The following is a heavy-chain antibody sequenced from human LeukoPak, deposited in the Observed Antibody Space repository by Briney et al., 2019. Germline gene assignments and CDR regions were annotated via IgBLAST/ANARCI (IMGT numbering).Heavy chain of an antibody. CDR3: ARDGPSDRGQVGYYFDY. CDR2: TIPILIIA. D-gene: IGHD1-26*01. Sequence: GASVKVSCKASGGTSSSYAISWVRQAPGQGLEWIGRTIPILIIANYARKFQGRVTITADKSTSTGYMELSSLRSEDTAVYYCARDGPSDRGQVGYYFDYWGQGTLVTVSS. CDR1: GGTSSSYA. J-gene: IGHJ4*02. V-gene: IGHV1-69*04.